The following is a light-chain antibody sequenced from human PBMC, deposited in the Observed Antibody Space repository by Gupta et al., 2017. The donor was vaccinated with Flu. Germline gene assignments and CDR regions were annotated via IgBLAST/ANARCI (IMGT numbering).Light chain of an antibody. J-gene: IGKJ1*01. CDR1: QCVSSN. CDR3: QQDKNWPPRT. CDR2: GAS. Sequence: EIVMTQSPATLSVSPGERATLSCSASQCVSSNLDWYQQKPGQAPRLLIYGASTRDTGIPARFSGSGSGTEFTLTISSLQSEDFAVYYCQQDKNWPPRTFGQGTKVEIK. V-gene: IGKV3-15*01.